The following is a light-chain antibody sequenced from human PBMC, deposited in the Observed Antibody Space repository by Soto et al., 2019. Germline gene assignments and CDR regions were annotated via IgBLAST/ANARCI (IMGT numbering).Light chain of an antibody. CDR1: SSNIGSNY. J-gene: IGLJ1*01. V-gene: IGLV1-47*01. Sequence: QSALTQQPSASGTPGQRVTISCSGSSSNIGSNYVFWYQQLPGTAPKLLIYRNNERPSGVPDRFSGSKSGTSASLAISGLRSADEADYHCATWDDSLSGPVFGTGTRSPS. CDR2: RNN. CDR3: ATWDDSLSGPV.